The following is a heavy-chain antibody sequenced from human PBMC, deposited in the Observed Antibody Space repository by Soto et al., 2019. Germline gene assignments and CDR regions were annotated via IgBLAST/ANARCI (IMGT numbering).Heavy chain of an antibody. CDR3: ARGFSSAWGFDY. D-gene: IGHD6-19*01. V-gene: IGHV1-3*01. J-gene: IGHJ4*02. CDR2: INAGNGNT. Sequence: QVQLVQSGAEVKKPGASVKVSCKASGYTFTSYAMHWVRQAPGQRLEWMGWINAGNGNTKYSQKFQGRVTITRDTSASTAYMELSRLTSEHTAVYYCARGFSSAWGFDYWGQGTLVTVSS. CDR1: GYTFTSYA.